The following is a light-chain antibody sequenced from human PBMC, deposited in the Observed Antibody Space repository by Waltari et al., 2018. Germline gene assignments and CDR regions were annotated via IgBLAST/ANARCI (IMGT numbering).Light chain of an antibody. CDR2: DAS. CDR3: QQYGT. V-gene: IGKV1-33*01. CDR1: QDISNY. Sequence: DIQMTQSPSSLSASVGDRVTITCQASQDISNYLNWYQQKPGTAPKLLIYDASNLEAGVPSRFSGSGSGTDFTVTISSLQPEDIATYYCQQYGTFGQGTKVETK. J-gene: IGKJ2*01.